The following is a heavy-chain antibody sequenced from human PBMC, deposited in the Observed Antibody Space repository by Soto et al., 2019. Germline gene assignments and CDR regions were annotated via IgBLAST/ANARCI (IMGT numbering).Heavy chain of an antibody. Sequence: EVQLVESGGGLVQPGGSLRLSCAASGFTFSSYWMSWVRQAPGKGLEWVANIKQDGSEKYYVDSVKGRFIISRDNAKNSLYLQMNSLRAEDTAVYYCARGAVAGGYYYYYMDVWGKGTTVTVSS. J-gene: IGHJ6*03. V-gene: IGHV3-7*04. CDR2: IKQDGSEK. CDR1: GFTFSSYW. CDR3: ARGAVAGGYYYYYMDV. D-gene: IGHD3-10*01.